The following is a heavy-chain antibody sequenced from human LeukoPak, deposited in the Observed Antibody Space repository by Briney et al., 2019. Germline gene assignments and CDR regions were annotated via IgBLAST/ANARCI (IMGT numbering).Heavy chain of an antibody. D-gene: IGHD1-14*01. CDR3: ARGSDLDRVLGWFGP. CDR2: INPNSGGT. J-gene: IGHJ5*02. Sequence: ASVKVSCKASGYTFTGYYIHWVRQAPGQGLEWMGWINPNSGGTKSAQKFQGRVTMTRDTSISTAYMELSRLTSDDTAVYFCARGSDLDRVLGWFGPWGQGTLVTVSS. V-gene: IGHV1-2*02. CDR1: GYTFTGYY.